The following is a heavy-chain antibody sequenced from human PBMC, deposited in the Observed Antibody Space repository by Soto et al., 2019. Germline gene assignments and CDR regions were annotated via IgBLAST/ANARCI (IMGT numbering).Heavy chain of an antibody. J-gene: IGHJ3*02. CDR2: IYYSGST. CDR1: GGSISSGGYY. D-gene: IGHD5-12*01. Sequence: SETLSLTCTVSGGSISSGGYYWSWIRQHPGKGLEWIGYIYYSGSTYYNPSLKSRVTISVDTSKNQFSLKLSSVTAADTAVYYCARGWSQNIVATFGIWGQGTMVTVSS. CDR3: ARGWSQNIVATFGI. V-gene: IGHV4-31*03.